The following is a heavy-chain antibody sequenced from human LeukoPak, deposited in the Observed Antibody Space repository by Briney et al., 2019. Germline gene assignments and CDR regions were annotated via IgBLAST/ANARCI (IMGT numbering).Heavy chain of an antibody. Sequence: ASVKVSCKASGYTFTSYYMHWVRQAPGQGPEWMGIINPSGGSTSYAQKFQGRVSMTRDTSTSTVYMDLSSLRSEDTAVYYCARFRYDWSWFDPWGQGTLVTVSS. CDR1: GYTFTSYY. CDR3: ARFRYDWSWFDP. J-gene: IGHJ5*02. V-gene: IGHV1-46*01. D-gene: IGHD3-16*01. CDR2: INPSGGST.